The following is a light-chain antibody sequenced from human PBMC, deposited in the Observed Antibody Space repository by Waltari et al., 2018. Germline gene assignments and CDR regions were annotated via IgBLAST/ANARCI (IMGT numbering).Light chain of an antibody. CDR2: RDI. J-gene: IGLJ1*01. CDR1: NIGSKR. Sequence: SYELTDSISVSVALGQTAKIACGGENIGSKRGHWYQQKPGQPPILVIYRDIRRPSGIPERFSGSNSGNTATLTISRAQVVDEADYFCQVWASGTYIFAGGTKLTVL. CDR3: QVWASGTYI. V-gene: IGLV3-9*01.